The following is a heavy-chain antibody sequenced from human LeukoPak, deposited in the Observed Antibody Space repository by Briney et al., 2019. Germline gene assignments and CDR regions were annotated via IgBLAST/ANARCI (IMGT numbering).Heavy chain of an antibody. V-gene: IGHV3-30*02. CDR1: GFTFSTYG. CDR3: AKKRGVVAASRSAFDS. J-gene: IGHJ4*02. CDR2: VGYDGSRE. D-gene: IGHD2-15*01. Sequence: GGSLRLSCGASGFTFSTYGMHWVRQAPGKGLEWVAFVGYDGSREYYADSVKGRFTISRYNSKNKVFLQMHGLTTDDTATYYCAKKRGVVAASRSAFDSWGQGTLVIVSS.